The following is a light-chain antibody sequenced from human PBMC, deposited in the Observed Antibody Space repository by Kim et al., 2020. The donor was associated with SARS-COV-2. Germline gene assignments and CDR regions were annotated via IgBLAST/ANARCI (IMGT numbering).Light chain of an antibody. CDR3: QQYSNWPRT. CDR1: QSISYR. CDR2: AAT. V-gene: IGKV3-15*01. J-gene: IGKJ1*01. Sequence: VSAGYRVTRSCRASQSISYRLAWYQQKPGQAPRLLIYAATTRPPGIPVRFSGSGVGTEFTLTISSLQSEDFALYYCQQYSNWPRTFGQGTKVDIK.